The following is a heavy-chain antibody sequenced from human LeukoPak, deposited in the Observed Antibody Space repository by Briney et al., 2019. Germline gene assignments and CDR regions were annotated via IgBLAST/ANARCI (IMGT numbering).Heavy chain of an antibody. CDR1: GFTFSTYA. Sequence: AGGSLRLSCAPSGFTFSTYAMGWVRQAPGKGLEWVSSISANGAGAYYADSVEGRATISRDNSKNMLYLQMNSLRADDTAIYYCARIGLTTSNFDYWGQGTLVTVSS. V-gene: IGHV3-23*01. CDR3: ARIGLTTSNFDY. CDR2: ISANGAGA. J-gene: IGHJ4*02. D-gene: IGHD3-3*01.